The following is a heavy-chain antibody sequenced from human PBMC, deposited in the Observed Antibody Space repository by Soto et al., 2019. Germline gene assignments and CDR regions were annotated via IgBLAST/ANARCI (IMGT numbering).Heavy chain of an antibody. D-gene: IGHD3-22*01. CDR3: AKWRSYYYDSSGYYYDY. V-gene: IGHV3-23*01. CDR2: ISGSGGST. J-gene: IGHJ4*02. CDR1: GFTFSSYA. Sequence: GGSLRLSCAASGFTFSSYAMSWVRQAPGKGLEWVSAISGSGGSTYYADSVKGRFTISRDNSKNTLYLQMNSLRAEDTAVYYCAKWRSYYYDSSGYYYDYWGQGTLVTVSS.